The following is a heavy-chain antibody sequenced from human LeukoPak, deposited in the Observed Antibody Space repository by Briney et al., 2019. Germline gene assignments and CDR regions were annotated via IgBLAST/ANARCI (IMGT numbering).Heavy chain of an antibody. D-gene: IGHD1-26*01. CDR3: ARDTAGADY. CDR1: EFTFSSYW. J-gene: IGHJ4*02. Sequence: PGGSLRLSCAASEFTFSSYWMSWVRQAPGKGLEWVANIKQDGSEKYFVDSVKGRFTISRDNAKDSLYLQMNSLRAEDTAMYYCARDTAGADYWGQGTLVTVSS. V-gene: IGHV3-7*03. CDR2: IKQDGSEK.